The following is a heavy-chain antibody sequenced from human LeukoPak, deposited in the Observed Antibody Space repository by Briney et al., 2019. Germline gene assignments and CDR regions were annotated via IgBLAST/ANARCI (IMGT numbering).Heavy chain of an antibody. CDR3: AGDVAIAVAANPVDY. CDR1: GFTFSDYY. J-gene: IGHJ4*02. Sequence: GGSLRLSCAASGFTFSDYYMSWIRQAPGKGLEWVSYISSSGSTIYYADSVKGRFTISRDNAKNSLYLQMNSLRAEDTAVYYCAGDVAIAVAANPVDYWGQGTLVTVSS. V-gene: IGHV3-11*01. CDR2: ISSSGSTI. D-gene: IGHD6-19*01.